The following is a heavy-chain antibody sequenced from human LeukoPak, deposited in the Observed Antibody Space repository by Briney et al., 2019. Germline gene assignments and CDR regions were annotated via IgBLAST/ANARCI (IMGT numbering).Heavy chain of an antibody. D-gene: IGHD3-10*01. Sequence: SVKVSCKASGGTFSSYAISWVRQAPGQGLEWMGRIIPILGIANYAQKFQGRVTITADKSTSTAYMELSSLRSEDTAVYYCARDRGVISAFDIWGQGTLVTVSS. V-gene: IGHV1-69*04. CDR3: ARDRGVISAFDI. CDR2: IIPILGIA. J-gene: IGHJ4*02. CDR1: GGTFSSYA.